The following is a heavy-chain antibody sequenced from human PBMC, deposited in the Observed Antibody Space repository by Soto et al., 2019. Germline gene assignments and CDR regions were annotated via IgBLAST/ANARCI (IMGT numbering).Heavy chain of an antibody. CDR2: ISYDGSNK. CDR3: AKDLVPGYGSGPPDYYYGMDV. V-gene: IGHV3-30*18. CDR1: GFTFSSYG. Sequence: GGPLRLSCAASGFTFSSYGMHWVRQAPGKGLEWVAVISYDGSNKYYADSVKGRFTISRDNSKNTLYLQMNSLRAEDTAVYYCAKDLVPGYGSGPPDYYYGMDVWGQGTTVTVSS. D-gene: IGHD3-10*01. J-gene: IGHJ6*02.